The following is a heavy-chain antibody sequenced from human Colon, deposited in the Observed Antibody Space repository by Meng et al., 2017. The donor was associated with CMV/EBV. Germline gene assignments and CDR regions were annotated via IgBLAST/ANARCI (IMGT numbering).Heavy chain of an antibody. CDR1: GDTFNGYY. Sequence: ASVKVSCKASGDTFNGYYMHWVRQAPGQGLEWMGWINPNSGDTNYAQKFQGRVTMTRDTSMTTAYLELGSLRSDDTAVYYCARDAAYSWKGANWFDPWGQGTLVTVSS. J-gene: IGHJ5*02. CDR3: ARDAAYSWKGANWFDP. D-gene: IGHD1-1*01. CDR2: INPNSGDT. V-gene: IGHV1-2*02.